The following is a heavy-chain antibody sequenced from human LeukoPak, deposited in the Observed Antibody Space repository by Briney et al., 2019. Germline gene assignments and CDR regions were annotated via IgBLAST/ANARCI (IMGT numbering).Heavy chain of an antibody. D-gene: IGHD3-22*01. Sequence: GRSLRLSCAASGFTFSSYAMHWVRQAPGKGLEWVAVISYDGSNKYYADSVKGRFTISRDNSKNTLYLQMNSLRAEDTAVYYCAKDYRVGYYYDSSGYYLDYWGQGTLGTVSS. J-gene: IGHJ4*02. CDR1: GFTFSSYA. CDR2: ISYDGSNK. CDR3: AKDYRVGYYYDSSGYYLDY. V-gene: IGHV3-30*04.